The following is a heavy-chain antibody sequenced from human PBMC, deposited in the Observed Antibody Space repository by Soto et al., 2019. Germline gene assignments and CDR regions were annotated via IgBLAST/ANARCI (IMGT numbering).Heavy chain of an antibody. CDR3: ARSNGYEFEY. CDR2: IEWDDDK. D-gene: IGHD2-2*01. Sequence: SGPTLVNPTQTLTLTCTFSGFSLSTSGTRVSWIRQPPGEALEWLARIEWDDDKYYSTSLKTRLTISKDTSKNQVVLTMTNMDPVDTATYYCARSNGYEFEYWGQGTLVTVSS. CDR1: GFSLSTSGTR. J-gene: IGHJ4*02. V-gene: IGHV2-70*04.